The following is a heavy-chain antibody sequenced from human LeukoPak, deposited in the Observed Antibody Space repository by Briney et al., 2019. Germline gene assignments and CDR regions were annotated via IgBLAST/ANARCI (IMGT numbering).Heavy chain of an antibody. CDR1: GFTSSSYA. J-gene: IGHJ4*02. V-gene: IGHV3-23*01. D-gene: IGHD5-18*01. Sequence: GGSLRLSCAASGFTSSSYAMSWVRQAPGKGLEWVSAISGSGGSTYYADSVKGRFTISRDNSKNTLYLRMNSLRAEDTAVYYCATPTDTAMVDYFDYWGQGTLVTVSS. CDR3: ATPTDTAMVDYFDY. CDR2: ISGSGGST.